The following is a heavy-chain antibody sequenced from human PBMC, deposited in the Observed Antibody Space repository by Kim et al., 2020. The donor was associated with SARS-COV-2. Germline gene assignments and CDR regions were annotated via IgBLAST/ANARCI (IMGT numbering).Heavy chain of an antibody. V-gene: IGHV3-15*01. J-gene: IGHJ4*02. D-gene: IGHD3-10*01. Sequence: YAATVKGRFTISRDDSKNMLFLQINSLKTEDTAVYYCTTEGYYGAGSYYTWGQGTLVTVSS. CDR3: TTEGYYGAGSYYT.